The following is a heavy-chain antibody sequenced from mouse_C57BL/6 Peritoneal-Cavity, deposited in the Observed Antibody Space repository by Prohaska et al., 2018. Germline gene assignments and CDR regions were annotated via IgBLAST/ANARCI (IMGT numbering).Heavy chain of an antibody. CDR1: GFTFSDYG. Sequence: EVQLVESGGGLVKPGGSLKLSCAASGFTFSDYGMHWVRQVPGKVLELVAYISSGSSTIYYADTVKGRFTISRDNAKNTLFLQMTSLRSEDTAMYYCARDPAWFAYWGQGTLVTVSA. J-gene: IGHJ3*01. CDR3: ARDPAWFAY. CDR2: ISSGSSTI. V-gene: IGHV5-17*01.